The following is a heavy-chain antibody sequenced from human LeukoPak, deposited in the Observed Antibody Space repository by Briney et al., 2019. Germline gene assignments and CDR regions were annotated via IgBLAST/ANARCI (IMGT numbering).Heavy chain of an antibody. V-gene: IGHV4-31*03. CDR2: IYYSGST. CDR3: ARGGWLPLYYFDY. J-gene: IGHJ4*02. CDR1: GGSISSGGYY. D-gene: IGHD5-12*01. Sequence: SETLSLTCTVSGGSISSGGYYWSWIRQHPGKGLEWIGYIYYSGSTYYNPSLKSRVTISVDTSKNQFSLKLSSVTAADTAVYYCARGGWLPLYYFDYWGQGTLVTVSS.